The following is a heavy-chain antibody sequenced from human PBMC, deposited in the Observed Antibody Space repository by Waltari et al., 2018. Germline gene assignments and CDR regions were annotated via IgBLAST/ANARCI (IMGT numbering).Heavy chain of an antibody. D-gene: IGHD3-3*01. J-gene: IGHJ4*02. V-gene: IGHV4-34*01. Sequence: QVQLQQWGAGLLKPSETLSLTCAVYGGSFSGYYWSWFRQPPGKGLEWIGEINHSGSTNYNPSLKSRVTISVDTSKNQFSLKLSSVTAADTAVYYCARDPYYDFWSGYSIFDYWGQGTLVTVSS. CDR3: ARDPYYDFWSGYSIFDY. CDR1: GGSFSGYY. CDR2: INHSGST.